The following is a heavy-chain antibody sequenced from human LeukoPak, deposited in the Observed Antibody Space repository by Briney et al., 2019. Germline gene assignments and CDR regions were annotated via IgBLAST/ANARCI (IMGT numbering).Heavy chain of an antibody. CDR3: AKDPYNWNYNKLYYFDY. V-gene: IGHV3-74*01. D-gene: IGHD1-7*01. J-gene: IGHJ4*02. CDR1: GFTFSSSW. CDR2: INSDGSST. Sequence: GGSLRLSCAASGFTFSSSWMHWVRQAPGKGLVWVSRINSDGSSTNYADSVKGRFTISRDNSKNTLYLQMNSLRAEDTAVYYCAKDPYNWNYNKLYYFDYWGQGTLVTVSS.